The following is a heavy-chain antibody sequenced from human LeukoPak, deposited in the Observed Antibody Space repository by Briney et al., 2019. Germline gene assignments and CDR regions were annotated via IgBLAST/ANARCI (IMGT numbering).Heavy chain of an antibody. CDR1: GYSISSGYY. CDR3: ARHQRLRAAFDI. Sequence: SETLSLXCTVSGYSISSGYYWGWIRQPPGKGLEWIGSIYHSGSTYYNPSLKSRVTISVDTSKNQFSLKLSSVTAADTAVYYCARHQRLRAAFDIWGQGTMVTVSS. V-gene: IGHV4-38-2*02. J-gene: IGHJ3*02. D-gene: IGHD2-15*01. CDR2: IYHSGST.